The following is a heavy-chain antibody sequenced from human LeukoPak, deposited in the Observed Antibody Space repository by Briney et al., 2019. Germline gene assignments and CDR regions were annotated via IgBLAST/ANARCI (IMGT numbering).Heavy chain of an antibody. J-gene: IGHJ4*02. CDR3: ARLDSGSYVGY. D-gene: IGHD3-10*01. CDR1: GGSISSGDYY. CDR2: ICYSGST. Sequence: SETLSLTCTVSGGSISSGDYYWSWIRQPPGKGLEWIGNICYSGSTYYNPSLKTRVTISVDTSKNQFSLKLSSVTAADTAVYYCARLDSGSYVGYWGQGTLVTVSS. V-gene: IGHV4-30-4*08.